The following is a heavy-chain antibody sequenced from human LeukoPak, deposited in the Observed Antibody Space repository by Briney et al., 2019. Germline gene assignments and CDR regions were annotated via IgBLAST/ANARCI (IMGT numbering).Heavy chain of an antibody. CDR1: GFTFSSYW. D-gene: IGHD3-16*01. CDR3: ARDRPYGAVGDMDV. Sequence: GGSLRLSCAASGFTFSSYWMNWVRQAPGKGLEWVSIIYNDGSPYYTDSVKGRFTISKDNFKNRLYLQMNSLRAEDTAVYYCARDRPYGAVGDMDVWGQGTTVTVSS. V-gene: IGHV3-53*01. CDR2: IYNDGSP. J-gene: IGHJ6*02.